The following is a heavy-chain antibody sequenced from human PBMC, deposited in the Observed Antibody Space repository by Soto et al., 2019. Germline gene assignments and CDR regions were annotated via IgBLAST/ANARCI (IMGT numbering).Heavy chain of an antibody. V-gene: IGHV4-31*03. CDR3: ARGGAEDNYFDP. CDR1: GGSISYGGYY. Sequence: QVQLQESGPGLVKPSQTLSLTCTVSGGSISYGGYYWSWIRQHPGKGLEWIGHIFHSGSLHFNPSLTGRVTISADTSKNQISPNLRSVIAADTAVYFCARGGAEDNYFDPWGQGTLVSVSS. CDR2: IFHSGSL. J-gene: IGHJ5*02.